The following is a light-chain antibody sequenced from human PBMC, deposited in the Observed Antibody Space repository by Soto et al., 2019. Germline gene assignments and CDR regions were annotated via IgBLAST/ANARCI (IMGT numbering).Light chain of an antibody. Sequence: DIVMTQSAESLAVSLGERATINCKSSQSVFSKSNNKKYLAWYQQKPGQPPKLLIHWASIRESGVPDRFSGSGSGTDFTLTINSLQAEDVAVYYCQQYYSTPWTFGQGTKVEIK. CDR3: QQYYSTPWT. CDR1: QSVFSKSNNKKY. V-gene: IGKV4-1*01. J-gene: IGKJ1*01. CDR2: WAS.